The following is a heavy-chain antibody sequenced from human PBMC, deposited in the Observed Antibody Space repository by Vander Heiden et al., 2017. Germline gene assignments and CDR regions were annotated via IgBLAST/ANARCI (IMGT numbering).Heavy chain of an antibody. CDR2: IIPIFGTA. CDR1: GATFSRYA. D-gene: IGHD4-4*01. J-gene: IGHJ4*02. Sequence: QVQLVQSGAEVKKPGSSVKVSCMASGATFSRYAIRWVRQPPGQGLEWMGGIIPIFGTANYAQKFQGRVTITADKSTSTAYMELSSLRSEDTAVYYCAREIRDTVTTYRPRFDYWGQGTLVTVSS. V-gene: IGHV1-69*06. CDR3: AREIRDTVTTYRPRFDY.